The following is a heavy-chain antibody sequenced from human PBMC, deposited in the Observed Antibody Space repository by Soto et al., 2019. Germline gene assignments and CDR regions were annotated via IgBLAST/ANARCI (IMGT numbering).Heavy chain of an antibody. J-gene: IGHJ6*02. V-gene: IGHV1-18*01. CDR1: GYTFTSYG. Sequence: ASVKVSCKASGYTFTSYGISWVRQAPGQGLEWMGWISAYNGNTNYAQKLQGRVTMTTDTSTSTAYMERRSLRSDDTAVYYCARDHRDYDFWSGYWRGSRGMDVWGQGTTVTVSS. CDR3: ARDHRDYDFWSGYWRGSRGMDV. D-gene: IGHD3-3*01. CDR2: ISAYNGNT.